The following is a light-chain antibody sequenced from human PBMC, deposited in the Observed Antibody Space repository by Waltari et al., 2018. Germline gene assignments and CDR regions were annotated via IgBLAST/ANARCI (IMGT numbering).Light chain of an antibody. J-gene: IGLJ2*01. CDR2: GNS. CDR1: SSNIGATYG. V-gene: IGLV1-40*01. Sequence: QSILTQPPSVSGAPGQRVPIPCTGSSSNIGATYGVHWYQQLPGTAPKLLIYGNSNRPSGVPDRFSGSKSGTSASLAITGLQAEDEADYYCQSYDSSLSVVVFGGGTKLTVL. CDR3: QSYDSSLSVVV.